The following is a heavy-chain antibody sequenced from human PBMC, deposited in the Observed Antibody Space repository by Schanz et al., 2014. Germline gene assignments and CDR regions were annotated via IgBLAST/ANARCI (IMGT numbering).Heavy chain of an antibody. J-gene: IGHJ4*02. D-gene: IGHD2-15*01. Sequence: EVQLVESGGGLVQPGGSLRLSCAASGFTVSNNYMSWVRQAPGKGLECVSIIYSDGSTYYVDSVKGRFIISRDNSKNTLSLPLTNLRAAVSFLYYCARDPGGTKTHGLWGQGTLVTVSS. CDR2: IYSDGST. CDR1: GFTVSNNY. V-gene: IGHV3-66*01. CDR3: ARDPGGTKTHGL.